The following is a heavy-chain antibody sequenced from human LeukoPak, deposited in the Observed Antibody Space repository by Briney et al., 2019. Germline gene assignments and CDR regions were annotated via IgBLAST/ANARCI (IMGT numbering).Heavy chain of an antibody. CDR2: IRYDGSNK. CDR3: AKDEGEVLLWFGYFDY. J-gene: IGHJ4*02. V-gene: IGHV3-30*02. Sequence: GGSLRLSCAASGFTFSSYGMHWVRQAPGKGLEWVAFIRYDGSNKYYADSVKGRFTISRDNSKNTLYLQMNSLRAEDTAVYYCAKDEGEVLLWFGYFDYWGLGTLVTVSS. D-gene: IGHD3-10*01. CDR1: GFTFSSYG.